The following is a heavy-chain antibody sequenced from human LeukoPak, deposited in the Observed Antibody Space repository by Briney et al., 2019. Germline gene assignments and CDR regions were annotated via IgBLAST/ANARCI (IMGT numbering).Heavy chain of an antibody. J-gene: IGHJ4*02. CDR2: ISGSGTGT. CDR3: AKGGYSSGWRNYFDY. V-gene: IGHV3-23*01. Sequence: GGSLRLSCAASGFTFSSYAMSWVRQAPGKGPEWVSTISGSGTGTYYADSVKGRFTISRDNSKYTLYLQMNSLRADDTAVYYCAKGGYSSGWRNYFDYWGQGTLVTVSS. D-gene: IGHD6-19*01. CDR1: GFTFSSYA.